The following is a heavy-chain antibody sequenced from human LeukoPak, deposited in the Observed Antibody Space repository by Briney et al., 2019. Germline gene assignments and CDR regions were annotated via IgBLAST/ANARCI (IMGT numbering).Heavy chain of an antibody. CDR3: ARAPHYYYGSGSYGDYYFDY. Sequence: SETLSLTCTVSGGSISSGGYYWSWIRQHPGKGLEWIGYIYYSGSTYYSPSLKSRVTISVDTSKNQFSLKLSSVTAADTAVYYCARAPHYYYGSGSYGDYYFDYWGQGTLVTVSS. D-gene: IGHD3-10*01. CDR2: IYYSGST. J-gene: IGHJ4*02. CDR1: GGSISSGGYY. V-gene: IGHV4-31*03.